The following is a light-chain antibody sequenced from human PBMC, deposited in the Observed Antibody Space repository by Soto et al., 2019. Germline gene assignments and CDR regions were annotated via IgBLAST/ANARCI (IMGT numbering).Light chain of an antibody. Sequence: IVMTQSPDSLAVSLGESATMNCKCSRSVLYKSNNKNHLAWYQQKPGQPPQLIIYWASTRESGVPERFSGSGSGTDFTLTISSLEAEDVAFYWCQQYFDVPFTFGGGTKVEIX. V-gene: IGKV4-1*01. CDR1: RSVLYKSNNKNH. CDR2: WAS. J-gene: IGKJ4*01. CDR3: QQYFDVPFT.